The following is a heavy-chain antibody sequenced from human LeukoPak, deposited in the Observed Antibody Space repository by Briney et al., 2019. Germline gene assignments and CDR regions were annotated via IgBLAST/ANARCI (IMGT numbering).Heavy chain of an antibody. CDR1: GGSISSGGYR. V-gene: IGHV4-31*11. CDR3: AREMDAHPRIVV. Sequence: PSETLSLTCAVSGGSISSGGYRWTWIRQYPGKGLEWIGYINYSGSTYYNPPLKSRVIISVDTSKSQFSLNLNSVTAADTAVYYCAREMDAHPRIVVWGQGTLVTVSS. D-gene: IGHD2-21*01. J-gene: IGHJ1*01. CDR2: INYSGST.